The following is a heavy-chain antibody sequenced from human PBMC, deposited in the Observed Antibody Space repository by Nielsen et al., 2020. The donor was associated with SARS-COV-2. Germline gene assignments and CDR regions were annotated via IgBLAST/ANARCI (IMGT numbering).Heavy chain of an antibody. CDR2: ISSSSSYI. D-gene: IGHD6-6*01. CDR3: ARGTSYLKAPGIAARGYAFDI. Sequence: GGSLRLSCAASGFTFSSYSMNWVRQAPGKGLEWVSSISSSSSYIYYADSVKGRFTISRDNAKNSLYLQMNSLRAEDTAVYYCARGTSYLKAPGIAARGYAFDIWGQGTMVTVSS. J-gene: IGHJ3*02. CDR1: GFTFSSYS. V-gene: IGHV3-21*01.